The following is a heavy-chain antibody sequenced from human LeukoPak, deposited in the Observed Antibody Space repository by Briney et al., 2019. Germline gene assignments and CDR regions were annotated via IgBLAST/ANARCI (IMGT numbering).Heavy chain of an antibody. D-gene: IGHD3-22*01. CDR3: AKGNYYDSSGYPDY. J-gene: IGHJ4*02. CDR2: ISGSGGST. Sequence: PGGSLRLSCAASGFTFSSYAMSWVRQAPGKGLDWVSAISGSGGSTYYADSVKGRFTISRDNSKNTLYLQMNSLRAEDTAVYYCAKGNYYDSSGYPDYWGQGTPVTVSS. V-gene: IGHV3-23*01. CDR1: GFTFSSYA.